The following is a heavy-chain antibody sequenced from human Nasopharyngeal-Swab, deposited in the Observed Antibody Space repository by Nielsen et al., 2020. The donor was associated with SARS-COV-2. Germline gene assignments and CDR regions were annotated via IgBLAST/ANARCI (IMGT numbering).Heavy chain of an antibody. J-gene: IGHJ4*02. V-gene: IGHV3-30*03. D-gene: IGHD1-26*01. Sequence: GGSLRLSCAASGFTFSSYGMHWVRQAPGKGLEWVAVISYDGSNKYYADSVKGRFTISRDNSKNTLYLQMNSLRAEDTAVYYCARGSGSYKEILFDYWGQGTLVTVSP. CDR3: ARGSGSYKEILFDY. CDR1: GFTFSSYG. CDR2: ISYDGSNK.